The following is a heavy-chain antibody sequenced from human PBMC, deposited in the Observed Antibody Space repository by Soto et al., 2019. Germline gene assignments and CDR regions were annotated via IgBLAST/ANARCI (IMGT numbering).Heavy chain of an antibody. CDR3: ARAVLVELPAQSYYYYCMDV. D-gene: IGHD3-16*01. Sequence: LSLPCTVSGGSVRSGSYYWSWIRQPPGKGLEWIGYIYYSGSTNYNPSLKSRVTISVDTSKKQFYLKLSSVTAADTAVYYCARAVLVELPAQSYYYYCMDVWGQGTTVTVSS. V-gene: IGHV4-61*01. J-gene: IGHJ6*02. CDR1: GGSVRSGSYY. CDR2: IYYSGST.